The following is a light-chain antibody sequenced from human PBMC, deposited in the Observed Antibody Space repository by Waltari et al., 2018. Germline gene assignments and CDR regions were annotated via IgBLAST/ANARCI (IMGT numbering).Light chain of an antibody. Sequence: DIQMTQSPSSLSASVGDRVTITCRASQNISPYLNWYQQKPGKVPEVLIYGASSLQGGVPSMFIGGGSGTDFTLTIDSLQPEDLATYYCQQSHTPPWTFGQGTKVEIK. J-gene: IGKJ1*01. CDR2: GAS. V-gene: IGKV1-39*01. CDR1: QNISPY. CDR3: QQSHTPPWT.